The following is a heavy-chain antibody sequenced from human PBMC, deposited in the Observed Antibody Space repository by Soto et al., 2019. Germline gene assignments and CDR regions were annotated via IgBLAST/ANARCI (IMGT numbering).Heavy chain of an antibody. Sequence: GGSLRLSCAASGFTFSSYAMHWVRQAPGKGLEWVAVISYDGSNKYYADSVKGRFTISRDNSKNTLYLQMNSLRAEDTAVYYCARDYDILTGYYGLLDYWGQGTLVTVSS. V-gene: IGHV3-30-3*01. CDR1: GFTFSSYA. J-gene: IGHJ4*02. CDR3: ARDYDILTGYYGLLDY. CDR2: ISYDGSNK. D-gene: IGHD3-9*01.